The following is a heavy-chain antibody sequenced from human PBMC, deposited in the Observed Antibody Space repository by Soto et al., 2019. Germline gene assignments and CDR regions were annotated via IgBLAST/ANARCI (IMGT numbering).Heavy chain of an antibody. V-gene: IGHV1-2*04. CDR1: GYTFTGYY. Sequence: ASVKVSCKASGYTFTGYYMHWVRQAPGQGLDWMGWINPNSGDTNCAQKFQGWVTMTRDTSISTAYMELSRLRSDDTAVYFCARGQGPDAFDIWGQGTMVTVSS. J-gene: IGHJ3*02. CDR3: ARGQGPDAFDI. CDR2: INPNSGDT.